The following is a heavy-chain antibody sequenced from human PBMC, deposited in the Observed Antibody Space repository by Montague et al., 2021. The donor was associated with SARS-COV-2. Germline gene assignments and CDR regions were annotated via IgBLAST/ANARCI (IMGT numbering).Heavy chain of an antibody. J-gene: IGHJ3*02. D-gene: IGHD3-10*01. CDR2: VDYSGLT. V-gene: IGHV4-39*07. CDR3: AKDGEERAWGTFDI. CDR1: RDSISSHNYF. Sequence: SETLSLTCTVSRDSISSHNYFWAWIRQPPGKGLEWIGSVDYSGLTFYNPSLESRVTISVDTYKKQFSLKVNSVTAAATADYYCAKDGEERAWGTFDIWGQGTMVTVSS.